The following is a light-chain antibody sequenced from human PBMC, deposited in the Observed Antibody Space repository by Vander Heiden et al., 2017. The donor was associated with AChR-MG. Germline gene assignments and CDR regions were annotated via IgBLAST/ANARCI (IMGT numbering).Light chain of an antibody. V-gene: IGLV1-47*01. CDR3: AAWDDSLSAWV. Sequence: QSVLTQPPLASETPGQRVAISCSGTTSNIERNYVYWYQHVPGTAPKLVIYRNIQRSSGVPARFSGSKSGASASLAISGLRSDDEADYFCAAWDDSLSAWVFGGGTKLTVL. CDR2: RNI. J-gene: IGLJ3*02. CDR1: TSNIERNY.